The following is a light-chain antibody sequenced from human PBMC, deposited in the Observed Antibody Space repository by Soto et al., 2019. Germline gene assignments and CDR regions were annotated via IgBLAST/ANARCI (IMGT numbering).Light chain of an antibody. J-gene: IGLJ3*02. CDR1: TGAVTSGHS. V-gene: IGLV7-46*01. CDR3: LLSYSGARV. CDR2: DTS. Sequence: QAVVTQEPSLTVSPGGTVTLTCGSSTGAVTSGHSPYWFQQKPSQAPRTLIYDTSNKHSWTPARFSGSLTLSGAQPEDEADYYCLLSYSGARVFGGGTKLTVL.